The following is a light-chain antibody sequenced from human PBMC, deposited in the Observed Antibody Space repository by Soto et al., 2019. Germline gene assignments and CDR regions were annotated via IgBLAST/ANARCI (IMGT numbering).Light chain of an antibody. CDR3: QKYNSAPRT. CDR2: AAS. J-gene: IGKJ2*01. V-gene: IGKV1-27*01. Sequence: DIPMTQSPSSLSASVGDRVTITCRASQGISNYLAWYQQKPGKVPKLLIYAASTLQSGVPSRFSGSGSGTDFTLTISSLQPDDVAPYYCQKYNSAPRTFGQGTKLEIK. CDR1: QGISNY.